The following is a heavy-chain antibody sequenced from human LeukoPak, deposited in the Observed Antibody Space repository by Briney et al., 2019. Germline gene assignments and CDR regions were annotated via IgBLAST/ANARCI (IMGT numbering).Heavy chain of an antibody. J-gene: IGHJ4*02. Sequence: SETLSLTCTVSGASINSYYWSWIRQPPGKGLEGIGYGHYSGTTNYNASLRSRVTISVDTSKNQFSLKPSSVTAADTAVYYCAKRGGDSGTFDSWGQGTLVTVSS. D-gene: IGHD4-23*01. CDR1: GASINSYY. V-gene: IGHV4-59*08. CDR2: GHYSGTT. CDR3: AKRGGDSGTFDS.